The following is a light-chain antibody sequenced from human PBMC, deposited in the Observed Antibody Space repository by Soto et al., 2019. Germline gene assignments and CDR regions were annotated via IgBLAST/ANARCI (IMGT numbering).Light chain of an antibody. CDR1: QSVSNN. V-gene: IGKV3-15*01. CDR3: QQYHNRPYT. CDR2: GAS. Sequence: EIVMTQSPATLSVSPGERATLSCRASQSVSNNLAWYQQKPGQAPRLLIYGASTRATGLPARFSGSGSGTEFTLTISSLQSEDFAVYYCQQYHNRPYTFGQGTKLEIK. J-gene: IGKJ2*01.